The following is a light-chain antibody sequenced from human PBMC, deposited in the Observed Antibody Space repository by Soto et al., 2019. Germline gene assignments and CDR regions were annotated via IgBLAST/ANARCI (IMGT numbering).Light chain of an antibody. CDR1: QDISTW. Sequence: DIQMTQSPSSLSASVGDRVTITCRASQDISTWLAWYQHKQGKAPKLLIYAASNLPSGVPSRFSGSGSGTDFTLTISGLQSEDVAVDYCQQYNNWPQTFGQGTKVDI. V-gene: IGKV1-12*01. CDR2: AAS. J-gene: IGKJ1*01. CDR3: QQYNNWPQT.